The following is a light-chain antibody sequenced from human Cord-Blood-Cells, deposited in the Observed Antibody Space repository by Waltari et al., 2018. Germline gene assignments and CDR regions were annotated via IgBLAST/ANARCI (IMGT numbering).Light chain of an antibody. CDR3: QQYNSYSQT. Sequence: DIQMTQSPSTLSASVGDRVTITFRASQSISSWLAWYQQKPGKAPKLLIYKASSLESGVPSRFSGSGSGTEFTLTINSLQPDDFATYYCQQYNSYSQTFGQGTKVEIK. CDR1: QSISSW. CDR2: KAS. J-gene: IGKJ1*01. V-gene: IGKV1-5*03.